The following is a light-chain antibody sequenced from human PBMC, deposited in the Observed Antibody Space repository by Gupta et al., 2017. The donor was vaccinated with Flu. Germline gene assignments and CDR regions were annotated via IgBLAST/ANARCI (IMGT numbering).Light chain of an antibody. J-gene: IGLJ3*02. CDR3: SSYTSSDSWV. CDR2: EVS. CDR1: TSDVGGYNC. V-gene: IGLV2-14*01. Sequence: QSALTQPASVSGSPGQSITISCTGTTSDVGGYNCVSWYQQYQGKAPRLMIYEVSNRPSGVSNRFSGSKSGNTASLTXSXLQAEDXGDYYCSSYTSSDSWVFGGGTKLTVL.